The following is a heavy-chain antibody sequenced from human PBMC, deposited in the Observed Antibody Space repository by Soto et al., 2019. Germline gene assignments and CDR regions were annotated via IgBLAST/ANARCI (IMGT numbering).Heavy chain of an antibody. D-gene: IGHD6-19*01. CDR1: TYSIRSDYH. CDR3: AREVRYSGGWYPKYYFDY. V-gene: IGHV4-38-2*02. J-gene: IGHJ4*02. CDR2: IYHSGST. Sequence: PSETLSLTCAVSTYSIRSDYHWGWIRQPPGKGLEWIGSIYHSGSTYHNPSLKSRVTISVDTSKNQISLKLSSVTAADSAVYYCAREVRYSGGWYPKYYFDYWGQGTMVTVSS.